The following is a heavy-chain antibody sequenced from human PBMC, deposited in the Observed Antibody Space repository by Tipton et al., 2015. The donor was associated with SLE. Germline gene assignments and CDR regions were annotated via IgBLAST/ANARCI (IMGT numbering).Heavy chain of an antibody. D-gene: IGHD5-12*01. J-gene: IGHJ4*02. CDR2: INQDGSVK. CDR1: GFSFSSYW. CDR3: ARDGVQVAWDY. Sequence: SLRLSCAASGFSFSSYWMHWVRQAPGKGLEWVAKINQDGSVKSYVDSVKGRFSISRDNSRNSLYLQTNSLRAEDTAVYYCARDGVQVAWDYWGKGTLVTVSS. V-gene: IGHV3-7*01.